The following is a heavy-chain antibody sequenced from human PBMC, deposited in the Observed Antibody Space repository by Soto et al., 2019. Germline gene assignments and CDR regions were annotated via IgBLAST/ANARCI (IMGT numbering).Heavy chain of an antibody. D-gene: IGHD3-3*01. CDR2: ISGSGGST. J-gene: IGHJ4*02. CDR1: GFTFSSYA. V-gene: IGHV3-23*01. CDR3: AKNANYDFWSGYPY. Sequence: HPGGSLRLSCAASGFTFSSYAMSWVRQAPGKGLEWVSAISGSGGSTYYADSVKGRFTISRDNSKNALYLQMNSLRAEDTAVYYCAKNANYDFWSGYPYWGQGTLVTVSS.